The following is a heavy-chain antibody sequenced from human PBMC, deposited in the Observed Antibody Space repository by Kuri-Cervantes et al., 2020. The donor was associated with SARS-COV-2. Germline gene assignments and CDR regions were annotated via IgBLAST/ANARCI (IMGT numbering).Heavy chain of an antibody. Sequence: ESLKISCTVSGYSISSGYYWGWIRQPPGKGLEWIGSIYYSGSTHYNPSLKSRVTISVDTSKNQFSLKLSSVTAADTAVYYCARGGSGNYPNLLGYWGQGTLVTVSS. V-gene: IGHV4-38-2*02. CDR2: IYYSGST. CDR3: ARGGSGNYPNLLGY. D-gene: IGHD4-11*01. CDR1: GYSISSGYY. J-gene: IGHJ4*02.